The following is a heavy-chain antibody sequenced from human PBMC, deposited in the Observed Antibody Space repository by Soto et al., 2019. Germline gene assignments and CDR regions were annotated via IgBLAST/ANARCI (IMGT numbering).Heavy chain of an antibody. CDR3: ARDRLFFCYGYYHYYRKSV. V-gene: IGHV1-2*04. CDR1: GYTFTGYY. Sequence: ASVKVSCKASGYTFTGYYMHWVRQAPGQGLEWMGWINPNSGGTNYAQKFQGWVTMTRDTSISTAYMELSRLRSDDTAVYYCARDRLFFCYGYYHYYRKSVWGQGSSDPVSS. J-gene: IGHJ6*02. D-gene: IGHD2-2*01. CDR2: INPNSGGT.